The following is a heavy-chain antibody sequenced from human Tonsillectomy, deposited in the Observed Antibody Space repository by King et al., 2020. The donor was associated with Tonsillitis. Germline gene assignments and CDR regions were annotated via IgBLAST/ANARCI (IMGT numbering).Heavy chain of an antibody. J-gene: IGHJ4*02. Sequence: VQLVESGGGLVMPGGSLRLSCAASGFTFSDAWMSWVRQAPGKGLEWIGRIKSKTSGGTASYAAPVKGRFTISRDDSQSTMYLQMNSLKIEDTAIYYCTPEETTYGSHSLASGGQGTLATVSS. V-gene: IGHV3-15*01. CDR2: IKSKTSGGTA. CDR3: TPEETTYGSHSLAS. D-gene: IGHD3-10*01. CDR1: GFTFSDAW.